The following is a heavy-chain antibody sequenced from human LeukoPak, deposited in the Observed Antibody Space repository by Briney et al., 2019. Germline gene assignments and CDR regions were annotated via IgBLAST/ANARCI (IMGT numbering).Heavy chain of an antibody. Sequence: SETLPLTCTVSGGSISSSSYYWGWIRQPPGKGLEWIGSIYYSGSTYYNPSLKSRVTISVDTSKNQFSLKLSSVTAADTAVYYCARDAQLHSSSWYWFDPWGQGTLVTVSS. CDR2: IYYSGST. CDR3: ARDAQLHSSSWYWFDP. V-gene: IGHV4-39*02. CDR1: GGSISSSSYY. J-gene: IGHJ5*02. D-gene: IGHD6-13*01.